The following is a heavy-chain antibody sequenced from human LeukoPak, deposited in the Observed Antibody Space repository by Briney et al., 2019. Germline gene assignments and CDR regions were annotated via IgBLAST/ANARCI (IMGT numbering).Heavy chain of an antibody. J-gene: IGHJ4*02. CDR3: VKGAGYDILTGYYRSVASGLYFAY. CDR2: ISGNGGST. Sequence: GGSLRLSCSASGFTFSAYGVNWVRQAPGEGLQYVSAISGNGGSTYYADSVKGRFTISRDNSKNTLYLQMSSLRAEDTAVYYCVKGAGYDILTGYYRSVASGLYFAYWGQGTLVTVSS. CDR1: GFTFSAYG. V-gene: IGHV3-64D*06. D-gene: IGHD3-9*01.